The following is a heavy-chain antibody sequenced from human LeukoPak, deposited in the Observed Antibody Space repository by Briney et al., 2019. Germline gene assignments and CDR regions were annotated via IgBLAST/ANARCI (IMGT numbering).Heavy chain of an antibody. D-gene: IGHD2-15*01. CDR1: GGSISSYY. V-gene: IGHV4-59*08. Sequence: PSETLSLTCTVSGGSISSYYWSWIRQPPGKGLEWVGYIYYSGSTNYNPSLKSRVTISVDTSKNQFSLKLSSVTAADTAVYYCARHQGVVVAAEDWGQGTLVTVSS. CDR2: IYYSGST. CDR3: ARHQGVVVAAED. J-gene: IGHJ4*02.